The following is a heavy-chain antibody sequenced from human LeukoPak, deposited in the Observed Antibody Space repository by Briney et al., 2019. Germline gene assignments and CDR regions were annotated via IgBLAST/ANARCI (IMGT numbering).Heavy chain of an antibody. Sequence: ASVKVSCKASGYTFTSYGISWVRQAPGQGLEWMGWISAYNGNTNYAQKLQGRVTMTTDTSTSTDYMELRSLRSDDTAVYYCARDYYYDSSGYRGYYYYGMDVWGQGTTVTVSS. D-gene: IGHD3-22*01. J-gene: IGHJ6*02. CDR3: ARDYYYDSSGYRGYYYYGMDV. CDR2: ISAYNGNT. V-gene: IGHV1-18*01. CDR1: GYTFTSYG.